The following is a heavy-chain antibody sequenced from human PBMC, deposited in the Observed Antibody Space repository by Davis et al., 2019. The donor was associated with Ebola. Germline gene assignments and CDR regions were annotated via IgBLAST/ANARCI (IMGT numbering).Heavy chain of an antibody. J-gene: IGHJ6*03. CDR1: GGSISSYY. CDR3: ARGYYDFWSGYYYYYYMDV. Sequence: PSETLSLTCTVSGGSISSYYWSWIRKPAGKGLEWIGRIYTSGSTNYNPSLKSRVTISVDTSKNQFSLKLSSVTAADTAVYYCARGYYDFWSGYYYYYYMDVWGKGTTVTVSS. V-gene: IGHV4-4*07. D-gene: IGHD3-3*01. CDR2: IYTSGST.